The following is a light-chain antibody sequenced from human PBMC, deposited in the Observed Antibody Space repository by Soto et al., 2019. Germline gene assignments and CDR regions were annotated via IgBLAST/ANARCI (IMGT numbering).Light chain of an antibody. CDR2: KAS. CDR1: QTIATW. CDR3: QQYSSYTT. V-gene: IGKV1-5*03. J-gene: IGKJ1*01. Sequence: DIQMTQTPSTLSASVGDRVTITCRASQTIATWLAWYQQKPGKAPKLLIYKASNLQSGVPSRFSGSGSGTGFTLTISSLQPDDFSTDYCQQYSSYTTFGQGTKVDI.